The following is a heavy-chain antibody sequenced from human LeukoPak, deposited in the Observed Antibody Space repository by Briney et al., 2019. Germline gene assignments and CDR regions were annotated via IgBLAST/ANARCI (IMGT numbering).Heavy chain of an antibody. CDR2: ISYDGSNK. CDR3: ANLPL. CDR1: GFTFSNYG. J-gene: IGHJ4*02. V-gene: IGHV3-30*18. Sequence: GGSLRLSCATSGFTFSNYGMHWVRQAPGKGLEWVAVISYDGSNKYYADSVKGRFTISRDNSKNTLYLQMDSLRPEDAAVYYCANLPLWGQGTMVTVSS.